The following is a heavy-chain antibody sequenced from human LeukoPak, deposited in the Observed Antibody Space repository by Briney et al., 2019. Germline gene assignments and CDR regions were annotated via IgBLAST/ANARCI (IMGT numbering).Heavy chain of an antibody. CDR1: GGSFSGYY. D-gene: IGHD3-10*01. CDR2: INHSGST. Sequence: DPSETLSLTCAVYGGSFSGYYWSWIRQPPGKGLEWIGEINHSGSTNYNPSLKSRVTISVDTSKNQFSLKLSSVTAADTAVYYCARGRRITMVRGVMRDPPNRAFDIWGQGTMVTASS. V-gene: IGHV4-34*01. CDR3: ARGRRITMVRGVMRDPPNRAFDI. J-gene: IGHJ3*02.